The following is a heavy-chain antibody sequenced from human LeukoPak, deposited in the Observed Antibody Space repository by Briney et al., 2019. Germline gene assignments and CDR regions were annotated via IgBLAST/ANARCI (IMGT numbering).Heavy chain of an antibody. D-gene: IGHD1-26*01. CDR2: ISGRSSTI. V-gene: IGHV3-48*01. CDR1: AFTFSDYS. Sequence: GGSLRLSCAASAFTFSDYSMNWVRQAPGKGLEWISYISGRSSTIYYSDSVRGRFTISRDNAKNSMYLQMNSLRAEDTAVYYCARDRLTSGSYFFDYWGQGTLVTVSS. J-gene: IGHJ4*02. CDR3: ARDRLTSGSYFFDY.